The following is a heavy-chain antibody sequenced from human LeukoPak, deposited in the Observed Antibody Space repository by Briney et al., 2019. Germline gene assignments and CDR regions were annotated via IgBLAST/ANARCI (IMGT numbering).Heavy chain of an antibody. CDR3: ARRTIFGVETLLDY. Sequence: SVKVSCKASGYTFTGDYMHWVRQAPGQGLEWMGGIIPIFGTANYAQKFQGRVTITADESTSTAYMELSSLRSEDTAVYYCARRTIFGVETLLDYWGQGTLVTVSS. J-gene: IGHJ4*02. V-gene: IGHV1-69*13. CDR2: IIPIFGTA. CDR1: GYTFTGDY. D-gene: IGHD3-3*01.